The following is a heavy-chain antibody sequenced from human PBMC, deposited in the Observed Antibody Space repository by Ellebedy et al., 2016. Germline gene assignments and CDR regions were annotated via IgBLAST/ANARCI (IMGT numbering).Heavy chain of an antibody. V-gene: IGHV3-21*01. J-gene: IGHJ5*02. CDR2: ISSSSSYI. D-gene: IGHD5-18*01. CDR3: ARDSGYRSQVRFDP. Sequence: GGSLRLSCAASGFTFSSYSMNWVRQAPGKGLEWVSSISSSSSYIYYADSVKGRFTISRDNAKNSLYLQMSSLRAEDTAVYYCARDSGYRSQVRFDPWGQGTLVTVSS. CDR1: GFTFSSYS.